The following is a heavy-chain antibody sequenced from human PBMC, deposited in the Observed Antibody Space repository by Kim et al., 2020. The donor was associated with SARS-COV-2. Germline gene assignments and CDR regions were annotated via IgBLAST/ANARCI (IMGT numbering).Heavy chain of an antibody. D-gene: IGHD4-17*01. Sequence: TTYTPSLKSRDTMSVDTSKNQCHLKLGAVTAADTAVYYCARENYGDSLHYWGQGTLVTVSS. CDR2: T. J-gene: IGHJ4*02. CDR3: ARENYGDSLHY. V-gene: IGHV4-4*07.